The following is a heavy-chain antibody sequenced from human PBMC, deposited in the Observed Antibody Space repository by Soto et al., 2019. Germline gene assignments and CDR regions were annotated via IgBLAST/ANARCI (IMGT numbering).Heavy chain of an antibody. CDR3: ARVQFRGNFDY. CDR1: GYTFTSYA. V-gene: IGHV1-3*01. Sequence: ASVKVSCKASGYTFTSYAMHWVRQAPGQRLEWMGWINAGNGNTKYSQKFQGRVTITRDTSASTAYMELSSPRSEDTAVYYCARVQFRGNFDYWGQGTLVTVSS. D-gene: IGHD1-1*01. J-gene: IGHJ4*02. CDR2: INAGNGNT.